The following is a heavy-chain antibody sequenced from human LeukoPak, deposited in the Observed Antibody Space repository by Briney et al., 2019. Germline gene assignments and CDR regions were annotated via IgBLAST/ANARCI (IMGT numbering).Heavy chain of an antibody. CDR2: IYYSGST. J-gene: IGHJ4*02. CDR3: ARHSAIILRYFDLGLVDY. CDR1: GGSFSGYY. V-gene: IGHV4-34*01. D-gene: IGHD3-9*01. Sequence: SETLSLTCAVYGGSFSGYYWSWIRQPPGKGLEWIGSIYYSGSTYYNPSLKSRVTISVDTSKNQFSLKLSSVTAADTAVYYCARHSAIILRYFDLGLVDYWGQGTLVTVSS.